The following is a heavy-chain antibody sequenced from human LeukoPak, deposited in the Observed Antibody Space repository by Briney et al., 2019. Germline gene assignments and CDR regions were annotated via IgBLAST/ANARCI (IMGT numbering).Heavy chain of an antibody. CDR1: GGTFSSYA. CDR3: ARDLHYYDSSGSVFDY. V-gene: IGHV1-69*13. D-gene: IGHD3-22*01. CDR2: IIPIFGTA. Sequence: WASVKVSCKASGGTFSSYAISWVRQAPGQGLEWMGGIIPIFGTANYAQKFQGRVTITANESTSTAYMELSSLRSEDTAVYYCARDLHYYDSSGSVFDYWGQGTLVTVSS. J-gene: IGHJ4*02.